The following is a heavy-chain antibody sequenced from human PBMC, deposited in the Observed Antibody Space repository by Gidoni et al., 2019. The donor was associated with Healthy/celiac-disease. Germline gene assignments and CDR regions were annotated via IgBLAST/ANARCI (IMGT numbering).Heavy chain of an antibody. CDR3: AKGHSNWFDP. Sequence: QVPLVESGGDVVQPGRPLRLSCAASGFTFSSYGMPWVRPSPGKGLEWVAVISYDGSNQYYAVSVRGLFTLSRDNSKNPLYLQMNSLRAEDTAVYYCAKGHSNWFDPWGQGTLVTVSS. CDR1: GFTFSSYG. J-gene: IGHJ5*02. V-gene: IGHV3-30*18. CDR2: ISYDGSNQ.